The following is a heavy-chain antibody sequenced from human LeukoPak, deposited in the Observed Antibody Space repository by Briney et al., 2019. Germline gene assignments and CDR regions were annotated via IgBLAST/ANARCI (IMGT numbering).Heavy chain of an antibody. CDR1: GFTFSSYG. V-gene: IGHV3-33*01. CDR2: IWYDGSNK. CDR3: ARDPLIL. Sequence: GGSLRLSRAASGFTFSSYGMHWVRQAPGKGLEWVAVIWYDGSNKYYADSVKGRFTISRDNSKDTLYLQMNSLRAEDTAVYYCARDPLILWGQGTLVTVSS. J-gene: IGHJ4*02.